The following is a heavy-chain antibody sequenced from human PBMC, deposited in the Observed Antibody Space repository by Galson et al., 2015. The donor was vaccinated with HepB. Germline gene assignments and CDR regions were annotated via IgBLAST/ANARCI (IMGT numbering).Heavy chain of an antibody. CDR1: GGTFSSYA. Sequence: SVKVSCKASGGTFSSYAISWVRQAPGQGLEWMGRIIPILGIANYAQKFQGRVTITADKSTSTAYMELSSLRSEDTAVYYCAAGGYCSSTSCSYYYYYYMDVWGKGTTVTVSS. V-gene: IGHV1-69*04. CDR2: IIPILGIA. J-gene: IGHJ6*03. CDR3: AAGGYCSSTSCSYYYYYYMDV. D-gene: IGHD2-2*01.